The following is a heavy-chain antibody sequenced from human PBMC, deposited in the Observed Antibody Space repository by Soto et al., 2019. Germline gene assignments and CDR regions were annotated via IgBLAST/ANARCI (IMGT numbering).Heavy chain of an antibody. V-gene: IGHV4-30-4*01. CDR2: IYYSGST. CDR3: ARILYGSGSPFDY. CDR1: GGSISSGDYY. D-gene: IGHD3-10*01. J-gene: IGHJ4*02. Sequence: SETLSLTCTVSGGSISSGDYYWSWIRQPPGKGLEWIGYIYYSGSTYYNPSLKSRVTISVDTSKNQFSLKLSSVTAADTAVYYCARILYGSGSPFDYWGQGTLVTVSS.